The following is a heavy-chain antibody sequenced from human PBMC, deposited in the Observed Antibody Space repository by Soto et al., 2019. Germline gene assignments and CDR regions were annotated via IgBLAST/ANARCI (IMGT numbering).Heavy chain of an antibody. J-gene: IGHJ4*02. V-gene: IGHV3-48*02. CDR3: ARHGYGDSFDH. D-gene: IGHD4-17*01. Sequence: EVQLVESGGGLIQPGGSLRLSCTGSGFSFSDYSFNWIRQAPGKGLERISYVSSRRTITFYADSVKGRVTISRDNAKKSVYLQMNRLRNEDTAVYYCARHGYGDSFDHWGRGTLVTVSS. CDR2: VSSRRTIT. CDR1: GFSFSDYS.